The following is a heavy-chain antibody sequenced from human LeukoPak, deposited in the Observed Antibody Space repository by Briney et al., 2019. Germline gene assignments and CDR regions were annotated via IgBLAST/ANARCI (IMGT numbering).Heavy chain of an antibody. D-gene: IGHD1-1*01. CDR2: IYNSGST. CDR3: ARHTYIKPWAPFDY. J-gene: IGHJ4*02. CDR1: IGSITTYH. V-gene: IGHV4-59*01. Sequence: PSETLSLTCTVSIGSITTYHWSWIRQSPGKGLEWIGYIYNSGSTNYNPSLKRRVTISIDTSKNQFSLRLTSVTAADAAIYYCARHTYIKPWAPFDYWGQGALVTVSS.